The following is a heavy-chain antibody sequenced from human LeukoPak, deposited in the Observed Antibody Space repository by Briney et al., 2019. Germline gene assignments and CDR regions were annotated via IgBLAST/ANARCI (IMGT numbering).Heavy chain of an antibody. D-gene: IGHD5-18*01. J-gene: IGHJ6*02. CDR1: GFTFSSYA. Sequence: GGPLRLSCAASGFTFSSYAITWVRQAPGKGLEWVSAISGSGGSTYYADSVKGRFSISRDSSKNTLYLQMNSLRAEDTAVYYCAKAPPDSYYYYYGMDVWGQGNTVTVSS. CDR2: ISGSGGST. V-gene: IGHV3-23*01. CDR3: AKAPPDSYYYYYGMDV.